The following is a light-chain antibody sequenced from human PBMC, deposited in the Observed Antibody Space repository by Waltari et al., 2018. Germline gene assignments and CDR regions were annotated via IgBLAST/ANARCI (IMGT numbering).Light chain of an antibody. Sequence: EVVLTQSPYFQSVTPQEKVTITCRASQSVGSSIHWYQQKPDQSPKLLIYWASTRESGVPDRFSGSGSGTDFTLAISSLQAEDVAVYYCQQYYSAPNTFGQGTNVEIK. CDR3: QQYYSAPNT. J-gene: IGKJ2*01. V-gene: IGKV6D-21*02. CDR1: QSVGSS. CDR2: WAS.